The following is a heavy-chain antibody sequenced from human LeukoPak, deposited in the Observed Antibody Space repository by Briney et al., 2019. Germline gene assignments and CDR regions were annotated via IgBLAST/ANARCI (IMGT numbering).Heavy chain of an antibody. D-gene: IGHD3-22*01. J-gene: IGHJ4*02. Sequence: GGSLRLSCAASGFAFSSYSMNWVRQAPGKGLEWVSSISSSSSYIYYADSVKGRFTISRDNAKNSLYLQMHSLRAEDTAVYYCGRDLFMIVVPGQNVLDYWGQGTLVTVSS. V-gene: IGHV3-21*01. CDR3: GRDLFMIVVPGQNVLDY. CDR1: GFAFSSYS. CDR2: ISSSSSYI.